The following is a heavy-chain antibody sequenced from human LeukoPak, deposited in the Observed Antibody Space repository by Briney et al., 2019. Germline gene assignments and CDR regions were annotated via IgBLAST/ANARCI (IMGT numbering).Heavy chain of an antibody. D-gene: IGHD2-2*01. CDR1: GYTFTGYY. V-gene: IGHV1-46*01. CDR3: ARAGASSTSCFY. CDR2: INPSGGST. J-gene: IGHJ4*02. Sequence: ASVKVSCKASGYTFTGYYMHWVRQAPGQGLEWMGIINPSGGSTSYAQKFQGRVTITRDTSTSTVYMELSSLRSEDTAVYYCARAGASSTSCFYWGQGTLVTVSS.